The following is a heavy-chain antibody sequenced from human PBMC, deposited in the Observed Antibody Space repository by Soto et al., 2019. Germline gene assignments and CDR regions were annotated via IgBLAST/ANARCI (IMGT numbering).Heavy chain of an antibody. V-gene: IGHV4-59*01. D-gene: IGHD3-3*01. CDR3: ARGGYDFWSGYPYYYYYMDV. CDR1: GGSISSYY. CDR2: IYYSGST. J-gene: IGHJ6*03. Sequence: QVQLQESGPGLVKPPETLSLTCTVSGGSISSYYWSWIRQPPGKGLEWIGYIYYSGSTNYNPSLKSRVTISVDTSKNQFSLKLSSVTAADTAVYYCARGGYDFWSGYPYYYYYMDVWGKGTTVTVSS.